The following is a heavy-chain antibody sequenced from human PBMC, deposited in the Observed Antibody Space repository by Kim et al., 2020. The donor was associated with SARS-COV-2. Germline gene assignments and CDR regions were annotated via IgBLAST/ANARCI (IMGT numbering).Heavy chain of an antibody. CDR1: GFSFSYYA. Sequence: GSLRLSCAASGFSFSYYAMHWVRQAPGKGLEWVAVISNDGSNKYYADSVKGQFTISRDNSKNTLYLQMSSLRVEDTAVYYCARDPLSRRYYSVDYWGQGTLVTVSS. D-gene: IGHD3-22*01. CDR2: ISNDGSNK. V-gene: IGHV3-30-3*01. J-gene: IGHJ4*02. CDR3: ARDPLSRRYYSVDY.